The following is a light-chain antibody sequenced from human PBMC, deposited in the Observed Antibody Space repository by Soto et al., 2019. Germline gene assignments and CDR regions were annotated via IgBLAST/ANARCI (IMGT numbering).Light chain of an antibody. J-gene: IGKJ5*01. CDR2: KAS. CDR3: QQRSNWIT. CDR1: QTISSW. V-gene: IGKV1-5*03. Sequence: IHMTHAPSTLSGSVLYRVTITFRASQTISSWLAWYQQKPGKAPKLLIYKASTLKSGVPSRFSGSGSGTDFTLTISSLEPEDFAVYYCQQRSNWITFGQGTRLEIK.